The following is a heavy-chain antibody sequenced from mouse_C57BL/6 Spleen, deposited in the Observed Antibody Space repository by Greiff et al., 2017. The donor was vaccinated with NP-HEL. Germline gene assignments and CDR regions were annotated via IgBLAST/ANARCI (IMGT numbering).Heavy chain of an antibody. J-gene: IGHJ4*01. CDR2: ISNGGGST. V-gene: IGHV5-12*01. CDR3: ARSFYAMDY. Sequence: DVMLVESGGGLVQPGGSLKLSCAASGFTFSDYYMYWVRQTPEKRLEWVAYISNGGGSTYYPDTVKGRFTISRDNAKHTLYLQMSRLKSEDTAMYYCARSFYAMDYWGQGTSVTVSS. CDR1: GFTFSDYY.